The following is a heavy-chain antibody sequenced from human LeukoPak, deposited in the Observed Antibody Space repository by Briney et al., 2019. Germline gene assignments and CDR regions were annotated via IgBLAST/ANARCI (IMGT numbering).Heavy chain of an antibody. CDR2: ISAYNGNT. CDR3: ARSYGSGSPPWFDP. V-gene: IGHV1-18*04. D-gene: IGHD3-10*01. J-gene: IGHJ5*02. Sequence: GASVKVSCKASGYTFTSYGISWVRQAPGQGLEWMGWISAYNGNTNYAQKLQGRVTMTTDTSTSTAYMGLRSLRSDDTAVYYCARSYGSGSPPWFDPWGQGTLVTVSS. CDR1: GYTFTSYG.